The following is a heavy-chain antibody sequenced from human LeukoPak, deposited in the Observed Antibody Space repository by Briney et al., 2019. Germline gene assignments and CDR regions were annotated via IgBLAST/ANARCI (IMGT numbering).Heavy chain of an antibody. CDR3: ARTTDYGDYARAFDI. CDR1: GGTFSSYA. J-gene: IGHJ3*02. CDR2: IIPIFGTA. Sequence: SSVKVSCKASGGTFSSYAISWVRQAPGQGLEWMGGIIPIFGTANYAQRFQGRVTITTDESTSTAYMGLSSLRSEDTAVYYCARTTDYGDYARAFDIWGQGTMVTVSS. D-gene: IGHD4-17*01. V-gene: IGHV1-69*05.